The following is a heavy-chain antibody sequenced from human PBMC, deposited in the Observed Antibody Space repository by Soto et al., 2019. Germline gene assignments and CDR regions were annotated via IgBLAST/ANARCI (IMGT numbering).Heavy chain of an antibody. V-gene: IGHV1-18*01. J-gene: IGHJ5*02. CDR2: ISAYNGNT. D-gene: IGHD3-10*01. Sequence: ASVKVSCKASGYTFTSYGISWVRQAPGQGLEWMGWISAYNGNTNYAQKLQGRVTMTTDTSTSTAYMELRSLRSDDTAVYYCARVLTMVRGVIWGWFDPWGQGTLVTVSS. CDR3: ARVLTMVRGVIWGWFDP. CDR1: GYTFTSYG.